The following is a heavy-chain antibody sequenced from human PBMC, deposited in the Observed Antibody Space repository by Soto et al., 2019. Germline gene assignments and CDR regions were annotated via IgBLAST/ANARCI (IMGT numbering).Heavy chain of an antibody. V-gene: IGHV1-24*01. CDR2: FDPKNGET. J-gene: IGHJ4*02. Sequence: GASVKVSCKVFGYTLTELSMHCVRQAPGKGLEWMGDFDPKNGETIYAQKLQGRVTMTEDPSTDTAYMELRSLRSEDTAVYFCAAGSTGYDLLLLDFWGQGTLVTVSS. CDR3: AAGSTGYDLLLLDF. D-gene: IGHD5-12*01. CDR1: GYTLTELS.